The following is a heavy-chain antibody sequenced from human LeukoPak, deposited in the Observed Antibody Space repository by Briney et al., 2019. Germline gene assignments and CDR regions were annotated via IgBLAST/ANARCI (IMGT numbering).Heavy chain of an antibody. V-gene: IGHV4-59*01. D-gene: IGHD6-19*01. J-gene: IGHJ4*02. Sequence: SETLSLTCTVSGSSISSYYWSWIRQPPGKGLEWIGYIYYSGSTNYNPSLKSRVTISVDTSKNQFSLKLSSVTAADTAVYYCARDYIAVAGTGFDYWGQGTLVTVSS. CDR3: ARDYIAVAGTGFDY. CDR1: GSSISSYY. CDR2: IYYSGST.